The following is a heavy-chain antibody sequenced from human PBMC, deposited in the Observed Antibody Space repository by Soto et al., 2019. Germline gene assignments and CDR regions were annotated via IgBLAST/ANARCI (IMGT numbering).Heavy chain of an antibody. CDR2: INPSGGST. J-gene: IGHJ6*02. CDR1: GYTFTSYY. CDR3: AKDYYDSSGYYTNYYYYYGMDV. D-gene: IGHD3-22*01. Sequence: GASVKVSCKASGYTFTSYYMHWVRQAPGQGLEWMGIINPSGGSTSYAQKFQGRVTMTRDTSTSTVYMELSSLRSEDTAVYYCAKDYYDSSGYYTNYYYYYGMDVWGQGTTVTVSS. V-gene: IGHV1-46*01.